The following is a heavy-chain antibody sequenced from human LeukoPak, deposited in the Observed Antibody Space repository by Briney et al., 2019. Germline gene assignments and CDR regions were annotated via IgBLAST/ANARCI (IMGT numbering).Heavy chain of an antibody. CDR3: ARSYSRETGLNWFDP. CDR1: GGSISSYY. V-gene: IGHV4-59*01. Sequence: SETLSLTCTVSGGSISSYYWSWIRQPPGKGLEWIGYIYYSGSTNYNPSLKSRVTISVDTSKNQFSLKLSSVTAADTAVYYCARSYSRETGLNWFDPWGQGTLDTVSS. J-gene: IGHJ5*02. CDR2: IYYSGST. D-gene: IGHD3-10*01.